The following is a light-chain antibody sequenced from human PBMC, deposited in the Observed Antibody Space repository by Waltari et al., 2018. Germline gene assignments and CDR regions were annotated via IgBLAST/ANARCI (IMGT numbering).Light chain of an antibody. J-gene: IGKJ1*01. Sequence: EIVLTQYPGTLSLSPGETASLSSRASPSVRGTLAWYHQKPGQAPRLLSYGASLRATGIPDRFSGSGSGTDFSLTITRLEPEDFAVYYCQHYVRLPVTFGQGTRVEIK. CDR2: GAS. CDR3: QHYVRLPVT. CDR1: PSVRGT. V-gene: IGKV3-20*01.